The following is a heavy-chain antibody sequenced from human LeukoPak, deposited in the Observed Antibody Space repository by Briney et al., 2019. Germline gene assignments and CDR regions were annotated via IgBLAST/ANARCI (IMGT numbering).Heavy chain of an antibody. V-gene: IGHV3-15*01. J-gene: IGHJ4*02. Sequence: PGGSLRLSCAASGFTFSNARMSWVRQAPGKGLEWVCRIKSKTGGGKTDYAAPVKGRLTISRDDSKNTLYLQMNSLKTEDTAVYYCTTEPRILRYFDWYPPTYWGQGILVTVSS. CDR3: TTEPRILRYFDWYPPTY. CDR1: GFTFSNAR. CDR2: IKSKTGGGKT. D-gene: IGHD3-9*01.